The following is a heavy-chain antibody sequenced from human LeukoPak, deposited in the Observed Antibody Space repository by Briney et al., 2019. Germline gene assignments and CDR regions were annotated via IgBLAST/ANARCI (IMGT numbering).Heavy chain of an antibody. D-gene: IGHD3-22*01. V-gene: IGHV1-69*05. CDR2: IIPIFGTA. CDR3: ARGPRDSGSDY. Sequence: SVKVSCKASGYTFTGYYMHWVRQAPGQGLEWMGRIIPIFGTANYAQKFQGRVTITTDESTSTAYMELSSLRSEDTAVYYCARGPRDSGSDYWGQGTLVTVSS. CDR1: GYTFTGYY. J-gene: IGHJ4*02.